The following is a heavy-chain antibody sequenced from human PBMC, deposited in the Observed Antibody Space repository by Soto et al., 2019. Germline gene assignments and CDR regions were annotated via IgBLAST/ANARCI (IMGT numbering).Heavy chain of an antibody. Sequence: GWSLRLSCAASGFTFSRYWINWVRQAPGEGLERVASIKQDGSEKFYVDSVRGRFTISRDNAKTSLYLQINSRRAEDTAVYYCARAATSSTARYNWFDPWGQGTLVTVSS. CDR2: IKQDGSEK. D-gene: IGHD3-3*02. CDR3: ARAATSSTARYNWFDP. CDR1: GFTFSRYW. V-gene: IGHV3-7*05. J-gene: IGHJ5*02.